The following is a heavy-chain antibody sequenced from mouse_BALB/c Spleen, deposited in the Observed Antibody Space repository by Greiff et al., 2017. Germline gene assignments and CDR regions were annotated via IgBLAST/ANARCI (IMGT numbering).Heavy chain of an antibody. CDR1: GFNIKDTY. Sequence: EVNVVESGAELVKPGASVKLSCTASGFNIKDTYMHWVKQRPEQGLEWIGRIDPANGNTKYDPKFQGKATITADTSSNTAYLQLSSLTSEDTAVYYCARWPDMDYWGQGTSVTVSS. CDR3: ARWPDMDY. V-gene: IGHV14-3*02. J-gene: IGHJ4*01. CDR2: IDPANGNT.